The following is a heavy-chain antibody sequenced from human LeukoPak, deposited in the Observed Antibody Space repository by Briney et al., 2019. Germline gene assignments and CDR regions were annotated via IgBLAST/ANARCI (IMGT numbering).Heavy chain of an antibody. CDR2: INPNSGGT. J-gene: IGHJ4*02. CDR3: ARDSAPAMPYYFDY. Sequence: ASVKVSCKASGYTFTSYYMHWVRQAPGQGLEWMGWINPNSGGTNYAQKFQGRVTMTRDTSISTAYMELSRLRSDDTAVYYCARDSAPAMPYYFDYWGQGTLVTVSS. CDR1: GYTFTSYY. V-gene: IGHV1-2*02. D-gene: IGHD2-2*01.